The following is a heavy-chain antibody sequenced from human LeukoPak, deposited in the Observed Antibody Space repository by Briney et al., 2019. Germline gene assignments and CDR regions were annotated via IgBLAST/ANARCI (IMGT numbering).Heavy chain of an antibody. Sequence: SETLSLTCTVSGGSISNYYWSWIRQPAGRGLEWIGRIHTNGITYYNPSLKSRVTISVDTSKNQFSLKLSSVTAADTAVYYCAGVLSWGQGTLVTVSS. CDR3: AGVLS. CDR1: GGSISNYY. D-gene: IGHD2-15*01. CDR2: IHTNGIT. J-gene: IGHJ5*02. V-gene: IGHV4-4*07.